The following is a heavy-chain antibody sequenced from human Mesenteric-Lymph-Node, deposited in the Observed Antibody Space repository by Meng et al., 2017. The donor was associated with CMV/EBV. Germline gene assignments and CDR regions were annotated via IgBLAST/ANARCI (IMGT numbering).Heavy chain of an antibody. V-gene: IGHV4-31*03. CDR3: ARDLETYDSDGSYYYYGMDV. J-gene: IGHJ6*02. Sequence: SETLSLTCTVSGGSIISGFYYWSWIRQQAGKGLEWIGHIYYSGSTDYSPSLKSGVTISLDTSKSQFSLKLFSVTAADTAVYYCARDLETYDSDGSYYYYGMDVWGPGTTVTVSS. D-gene: IGHD3-22*01. CDR1: GGSIISGFYY. CDR2: IYYSGST.